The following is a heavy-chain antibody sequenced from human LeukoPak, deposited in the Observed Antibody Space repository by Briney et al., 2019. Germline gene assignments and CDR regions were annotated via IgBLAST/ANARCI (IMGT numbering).Heavy chain of an antibody. V-gene: IGHV3-9*01. CDR1: GFTFDDYA. CDR2: ISWNSGSI. J-gene: IGHJ5*02. D-gene: IGHD2-15*01. CDR3: AKEQGFEGIVVVVAPYNWFDP. Sequence: PGRSLRLSCAASGFTFDDYAMHWVRQAPGKGLEWVSGISWNSGSIGYADSVKGRFTISRDNAKNSLYLQMNSLRAEDTAVYYCAKEQGFEGIVVVVAPYNWFDPWGQGTLVTVSS.